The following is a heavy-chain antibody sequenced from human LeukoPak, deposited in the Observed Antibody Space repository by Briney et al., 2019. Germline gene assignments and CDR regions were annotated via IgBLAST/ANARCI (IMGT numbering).Heavy chain of an antibody. J-gene: IGHJ4*02. CDR2: IYYSGST. CDR3: ARVLWSAYYFDY. D-gene: IGHD2-21*01. V-gene: IGHV4-59*01. Sequence: ASETLSLTCTVSGGSISSYYWSWIRQPPGKGLEWIGYIYYSGSTNYNPSLKSRVTISVDTSKNQFSLKLSSVTAADTAVYYCARVLWSAYYFDYWGQGTLVTVSS. CDR1: GGSISSYY.